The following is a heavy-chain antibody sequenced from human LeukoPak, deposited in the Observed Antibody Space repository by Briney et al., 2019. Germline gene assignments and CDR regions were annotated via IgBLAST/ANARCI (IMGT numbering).Heavy chain of an antibody. CDR1: GFTFSSYA. CDR2: IKPDGSDK. Sequence: GGSLRLSCAASGFTFSSYAMHWVRQAPGKGLEWVANIKPDGSDKYYVDSVKGRFTISRDNAEKSLYLQMDSLRAEDTAVYYCARGARGAFDIWGQGTMVTVSS. CDR3: ARGARGAFDI. V-gene: IGHV3-7*01. J-gene: IGHJ3*02.